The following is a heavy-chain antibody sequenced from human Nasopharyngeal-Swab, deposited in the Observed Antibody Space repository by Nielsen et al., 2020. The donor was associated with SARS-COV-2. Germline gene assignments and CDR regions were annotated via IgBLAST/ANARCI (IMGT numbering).Heavy chain of an antibody. J-gene: IGHJ5*02. Sequence: GGSLRLSCAASGFTFSSYAMRWVRQAPGKGLEWVAVISYDGSNKYYADSVKGRFTISRDNSKNTLYLQMNSLRAEDTAVYYCANWFDPWGQGTLVTVSS. CDR1: GFTFSSYA. CDR3: ANWFDP. CDR2: ISYDGSNK. V-gene: IGHV3-30-3*01.